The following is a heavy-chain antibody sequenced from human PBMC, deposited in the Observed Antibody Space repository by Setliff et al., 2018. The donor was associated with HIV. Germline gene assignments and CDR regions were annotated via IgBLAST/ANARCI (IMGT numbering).Heavy chain of an antibody. V-gene: IGHV3-9*01. D-gene: IGHD5-18*01. J-gene: IGHJ3*02. CDR1: GFTFDDYA. CDR3: AKDLRGGYDAFDI. Sequence: GGSLRLSCRASGFTFDDYAMHWVRQAPGKGLEWVSGISWNSGSIGYADSVKGRFTISRDNAKNSLYLQMNSLRAEDTALYYCAKDLRGGYDAFDIWGQGTMVTVSS. CDR2: ISWNSGSI.